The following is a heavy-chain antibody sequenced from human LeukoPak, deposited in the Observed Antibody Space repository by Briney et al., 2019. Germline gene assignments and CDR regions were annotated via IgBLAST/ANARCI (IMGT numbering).Heavy chain of an antibody. CDR1: GGSFSGYF. V-gene: IGHV4-34*01. CDR3: ASSFYYDSRDY. CDR2: ITPSGST. D-gene: IGHD3-22*01. J-gene: IGHJ4*02. Sequence: PSETLSLTCVVYGGSFSGYFWSWIRQPPGKGQEWIGEITPSGSTNYNPSLKSRVSISIDTSKKKLSLRLTSVTAADSAVYYCASSFYYDSRDYWGQGTLVTVSS.